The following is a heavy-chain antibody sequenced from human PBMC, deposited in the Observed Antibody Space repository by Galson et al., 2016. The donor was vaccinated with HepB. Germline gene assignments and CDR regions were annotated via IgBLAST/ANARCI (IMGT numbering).Heavy chain of an antibody. CDR1: GFTFSDAW. CDR3: ARDKGIVGGHEF. J-gene: IGHJ4*02. V-gene: IGHV3-53*01. D-gene: IGHD1-26*01. Sequence: SLRLSCATSGFTFSDAWMSWVRQAPGKGLEWVSIIYSGGATYYAVSVEGRFTISRDNSKNTLYLQMNSLRGEDTAVYFCARDKGIVGGHEFWGQGTLATVSS. CDR2: IYSGGAT.